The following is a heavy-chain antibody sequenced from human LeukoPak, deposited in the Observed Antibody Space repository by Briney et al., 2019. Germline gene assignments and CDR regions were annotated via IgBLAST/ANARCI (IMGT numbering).Heavy chain of an antibody. CDR1: GGSFSGYY. V-gene: IGHV4-34*01. CDR3: ARPLRYCSSTSCYRYFQH. D-gene: IGHD2-2*01. Sequence: SETLSLTCAVYGGSFSGYYWSWIRQPPGKGLEWIGEINHSGSTNYNPSLKSRVTISVDTSKNQFSLKLSSVTAADTAVYYCARPLRYCSSTSCYRYFQHWGQGTLVIVSS. J-gene: IGHJ1*01. CDR2: INHSGST.